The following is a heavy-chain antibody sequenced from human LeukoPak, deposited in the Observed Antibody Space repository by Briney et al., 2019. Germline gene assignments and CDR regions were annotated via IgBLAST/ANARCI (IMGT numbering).Heavy chain of an antibody. CDR3: AEIAAAGTGAFDI. Sequence: PSETLSLTCTVSGGSISSSSYYWGWIRQPPGKGLEWIGSIYYSGSTYYNPSLKSRVTISVDTPKNQFSLKLSSVTAADTAVYYCAEIAAAGTGAFDIWGQGTMVTVSS. CDR2: IYYSGST. V-gene: IGHV4-39*01. J-gene: IGHJ3*02. CDR1: GGSISSSSYY. D-gene: IGHD6-13*01.